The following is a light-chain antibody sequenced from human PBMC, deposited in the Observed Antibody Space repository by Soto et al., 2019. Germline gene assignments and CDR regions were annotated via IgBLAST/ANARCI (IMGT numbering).Light chain of an antibody. CDR1: SSDIGAYDY. CDR3: SSFTTTSTQV. J-gene: IGLJ1*01. Sequence: QSALTQPASLSASPGQKITISCTGTSSDIGAYDYVSWFQQHPGKATQLMNSEVNNRPSGVSNRFSGSNSGNTAYLTISGLQVEDEAEYFCSSFTTTSTQVFGAGTKLTVL. CDR2: EVN. V-gene: IGLV2-14*01.